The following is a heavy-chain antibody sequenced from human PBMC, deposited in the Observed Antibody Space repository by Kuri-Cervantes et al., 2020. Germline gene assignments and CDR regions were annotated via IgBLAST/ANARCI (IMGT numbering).Heavy chain of an antibody. Sequence: ASVKVSCKASGYTFTSYDINWVRQATGQGLEWMGWMNPNSGSTGYAQKFQGRVTMTRNTSISTAYMELSSLRSEDTAVYYCARASEWWIQWGDYWGQGTLVTVSS. V-gene: IGHV1-8*02. CDR2: MNPNSGST. D-gene: IGHD5-12*01. J-gene: IGHJ4*02. CDR3: ARASEWWIQWGDY. CDR1: GYTFTSYD.